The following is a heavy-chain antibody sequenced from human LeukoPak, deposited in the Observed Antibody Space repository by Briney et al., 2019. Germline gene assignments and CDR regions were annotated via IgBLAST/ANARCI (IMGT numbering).Heavy chain of an antibody. CDR2: ISGSGGST. V-gene: IGHV3-23*01. CDR1: GFTFSSYG. CDR3: ASQSYYYYYIDV. J-gene: IGHJ6*03. Sequence: PGGTLRLSCAASGFTFSSYGMSWVRQAPGKGLEWVSAISGSGGSTYYADSVKGRFTISRDNSKNTLYLQMNSLRVEDTAVYYCASQSYYYYYIDVWGKGTTVTISS.